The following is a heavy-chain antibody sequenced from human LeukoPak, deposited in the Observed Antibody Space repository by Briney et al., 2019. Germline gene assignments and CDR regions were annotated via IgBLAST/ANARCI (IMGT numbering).Heavy chain of an antibody. CDR1: GFTFSDYW. CDR3: ARGGSHGAFDL. J-gene: IGHJ3*01. V-gene: IGHV3-74*01. D-gene: IGHD1-26*01. CDR2: INSDVRTT. Sequence: GGSLRLSCAASGFTFSDYWMYWVRQAPGKGLVWVSHINSDVRTTTYADSVKGRFTISRDNAKNTLYLQMNSLRAEDTAVYYCARGGSHGAFDLWGQGTMVSVSS.